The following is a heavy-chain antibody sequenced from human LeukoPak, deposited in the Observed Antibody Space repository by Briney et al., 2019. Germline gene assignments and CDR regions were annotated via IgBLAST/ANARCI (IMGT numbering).Heavy chain of an antibody. Sequence: GGSLGLSCAASGFTFSSYWMSWVRQAPGKGLEWVANIKQDGSEKYYVDSVKGRFTISRDNAKNSLYLQMNSLRAEDTAVYYCARETNYDSSGYHKGGYFEYFQHWGQGTLVTVSS. J-gene: IGHJ1*01. D-gene: IGHD3-22*01. CDR1: GFTFSSYW. V-gene: IGHV3-7*01. CDR2: IKQDGSEK. CDR3: ARETNYDSSGYHKGGYFEYFQH.